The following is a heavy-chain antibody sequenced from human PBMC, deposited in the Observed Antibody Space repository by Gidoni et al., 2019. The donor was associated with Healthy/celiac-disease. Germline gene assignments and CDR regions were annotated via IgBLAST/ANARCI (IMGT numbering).Heavy chain of an antibody. Sequence: EVQLVESGGGLVKPGGSLRLSCAASGFTFSNAGMNWVRQAPGKGLGWVGRIKSKTDGGTTDYAAPVKGRFTISRDDSKNTLYLQMNSLKTEDTAVYYCTTDPYPALYYYGMDVWGQGTTVTVSS. CDR2: IKSKTDGGTT. CDR3: TTDPYPALYYYGMDV. V-gene: IGHV3-15*07. J-gene: IGHJ6*02. CDR1: GFTFSNAG.